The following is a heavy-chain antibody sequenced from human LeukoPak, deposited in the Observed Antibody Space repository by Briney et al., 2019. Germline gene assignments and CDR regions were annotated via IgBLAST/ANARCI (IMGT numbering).Heavy chain of an antibody. V-gene: IGHV3-49*04. Sequence: GGSLRLSCTASGFTFGVYAMSWVRQAPGKGLEWVGFIRTKAKGATTEYAASVKGRFTISRDDSKNIAYLQMSSLKTEDTAVYYCNRDYEYWGQGTLVTVSS. CDR3: NRDYEY. CDR1: GFTFGVYA. J-gene: IGHJ4*02. CDR2: IRTKAKGATT.